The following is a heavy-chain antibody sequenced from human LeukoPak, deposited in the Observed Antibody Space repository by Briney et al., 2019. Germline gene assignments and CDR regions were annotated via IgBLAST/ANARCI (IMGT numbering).Heavy chain of an antibody. J-gene: IGHJ3*02. CDR3: ARHSKVVPAAQPGAFDI. CDR2: IYHSGST. CDR1: GGSISSSNW. Sequence: SGTLSLTCAVSGGSISSSNWWSWVRQSPGKGLEWIGEIYHSGSTNYNPSLKSRLTISVDTSKNQFSLKLSSVTAADTAVYYCARHSKVVPAAQPGAFDIWGQGTMVTVSS. V-gene: IGHV4-4*02. D-gene: IGHD2-2*01.